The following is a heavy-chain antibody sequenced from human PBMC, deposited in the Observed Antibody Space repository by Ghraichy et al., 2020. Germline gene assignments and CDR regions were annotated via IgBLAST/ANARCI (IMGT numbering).Heavy chain of an antibody. CDR2: ISSRAGDI. CDR3: VRDWGRHILTGYYRPYYFDY. J-gene: IGHJ4*02. D-gene: IGHD3-9*01. CDR1: GFTFRAYS. V-gene: IGHV3-48*02. Sequence: GGSLRLSCAASGFTFRAYSMNWVRQAPGKGLQWVSYISSRAGDIYYADSVKGRFTISRDNAKNSLYLQMNSLRDDDTAVYYCVRDWGRHILTGYYRPYYFDYWGRGTLVTVSS.